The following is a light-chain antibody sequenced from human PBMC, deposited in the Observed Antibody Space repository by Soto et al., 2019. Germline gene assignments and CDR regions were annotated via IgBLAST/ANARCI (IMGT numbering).Light chain of an antibody. V-gene: IGKV3D-7*01. CDR1: QSVSSSY. Sequence: EIVMTQSPATLSLSPGERATLSCRASQSVSSSYLSWYQQKPGQAPRLLIYGASTRATGIPARFSGSGSGTDFTLTISSLQPEDFAVYYCQQDYNLPYTXG. CDR3: QQDYNLPYT. CDR2: GAS. J-gene: IGKJ2*01.